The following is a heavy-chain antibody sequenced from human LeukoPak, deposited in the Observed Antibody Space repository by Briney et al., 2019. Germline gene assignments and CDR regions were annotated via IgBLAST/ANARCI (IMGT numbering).Heavy chain of an antibody. CDR3: ARGRDSSSWYPLYY. CDR1: GGSISSYY. Sequence: SETLSLTCTVSGGSISSYYWSWIRQPPGKGLEWMGEINHSGSTNYNPSLKRRVTISVDTSNNHFSLKLSSVTAADTAVYYCARGRDSSSWYPLYYWGQGTLVTVSS. J-gene: IGHJ4*02. D-gene: IGHD6-13*01. V-gene: IGHV4-34*01. CDR2: INHSGST.